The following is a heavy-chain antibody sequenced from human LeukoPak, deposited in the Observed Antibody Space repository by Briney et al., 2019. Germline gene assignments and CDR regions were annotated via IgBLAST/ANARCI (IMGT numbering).Heavy chain of an antibody. J-gene: IGHJ3*02. CDR2: ISSSGSTI. Sequence: PGGSLRLSCAAPGFTSSSYEMNWVRQAPGKGLERVSYISSSGSTIYYADSVKGRFTISRDNAKNSLYLQMNSLRAEDTAVYYCARDRPENYYDSSGTDAFDIWGQGTMVTVSS. V-gene: IGHV3-48*03. CDR1: GFTSSSYE. CDR3: ARDRPENYYDSSGTDAFDI. D-gene: IGHD3-22*01.